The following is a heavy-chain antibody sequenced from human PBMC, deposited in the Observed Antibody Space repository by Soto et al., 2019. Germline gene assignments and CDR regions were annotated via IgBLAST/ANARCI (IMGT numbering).Heavy chain of an antibody. CDR1: GGSISSSNW. Sequence: ASETLSLTCAVSGGSISSSNWWSWVRQPPGKGLEWIGEIYHSGSTNYNPSLKSRVTISVDKSKNQFSLKLSSVTAADTAVYYCASLTGTRGQLDYWGQGTLVTVSS. V-gene: IGHV4-4*02. D-gene: IGHD1-20*01. J-gene: IGHJ4*02. CDR3: ASLTGTRGQLDY. CDR2: IYHSGST.